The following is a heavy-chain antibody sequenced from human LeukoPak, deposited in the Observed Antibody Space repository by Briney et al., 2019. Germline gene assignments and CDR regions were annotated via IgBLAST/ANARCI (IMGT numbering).Heavy chain of an antibody. CDR1: GFTFDDYA. V-gene: IGHV3-7*03. CDR3: ATPLDYYDSSGYHQGGD. CDR2: IKQDGSKK. D-gene: IGHD3-22*01. J-gene: IGHJ4*02. Sequence: GGSLRLSCAASGFTFDDYAMHWVRQAPGKGLEWVANIKQDGSKKNYVDSVKGRFTISRDNAKNSLYLQMNSLRAEDTAVYYCATPLDYYDSSGYHQGGDWGQGTLVTVSS.